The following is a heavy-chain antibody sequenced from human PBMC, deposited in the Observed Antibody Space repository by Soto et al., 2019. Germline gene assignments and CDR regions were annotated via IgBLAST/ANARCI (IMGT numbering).Heavy chain of an antibody. CDR2: IYYSGTT. Sequence: SETLSLTCTVSGGSISSGEYYWSWIRQPPGKGLEWIGYIYYSGTTYYNPSLKSRVTISVDTSKNQFSLKLSSVTAADTAVYYCARSRNSDYVPQYWGQGTLVTVSS. D-gene: IGHD4-4*01. J-gene: IGHJ4*02. CDR1: GGSISSGEYY. V-gene: IGHV4-30-4*01. CDR3: ARSRNSDYVPQY.